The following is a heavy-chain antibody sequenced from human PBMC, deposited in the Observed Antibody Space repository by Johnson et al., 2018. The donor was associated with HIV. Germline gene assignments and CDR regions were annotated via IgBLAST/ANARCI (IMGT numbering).Heavy chain of an antibody. CDR3: TRDHYYFGSGDAFDI. CDR2: IYSGGST. CDR1: GFTVSSNY. Sequence: VQLVESGGGLIQPGGSLRLSCAASGFTVSSNYMSWVRQAPGQGLEWVSVIYSGGSTYYADSVKGRFTISRDNAKNSLYLQMNSLRADETAVYYCTRDHYYFGSGDAFDIWGQGTMVTVSS. D-gene: IGHD3-3*01. V-gene: IGHV3-53*01. J-gene: IGHJ3*02.